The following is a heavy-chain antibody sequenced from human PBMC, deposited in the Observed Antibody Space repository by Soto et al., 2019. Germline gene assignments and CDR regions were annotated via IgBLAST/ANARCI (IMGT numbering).Heavy chain of an antibody. Sequence: SQTLSLTCAISGDSVSSDSAGWNWIRQTPSRGLEWLGRTYYRSKWYDNYAVSVKSRITINPDTSKNQFSLQLNSVTPEDTAVYYCARDDVHCSGGRCYGVPMDVWGKGTTVTVSS. J-gene: IGHJ6*03. D-gene: IGHD2-15*01. CDR1: GDSVSSDSAG. CDR2: TYYRSKWYD. V-gene: IGHV6-1*01. CDR3: ARDDVHCSGGRCYGVPMDV.